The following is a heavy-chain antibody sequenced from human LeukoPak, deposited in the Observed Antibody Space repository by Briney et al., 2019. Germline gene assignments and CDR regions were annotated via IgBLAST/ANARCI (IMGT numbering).Heavy chain of an antibody. CDR3: ARAYSPPQWSPFDY. J-gene: IGHJ4*02. D-gene: IGHD6-13*01. V-gene: IGHV4-39*07. Sequence: SETLSLTCTVSGGSISSGSYYWGWIRQPPGKGLEWIGSIYYSGSTYYKPSLKSRVTISLDTSQNQFSLKLSSVTAADTAVYYCARAYSPPQWSPFDYWGQGTLVTVSS. CDR2: IYYSGST. CDR1: GGSISSGSYY.